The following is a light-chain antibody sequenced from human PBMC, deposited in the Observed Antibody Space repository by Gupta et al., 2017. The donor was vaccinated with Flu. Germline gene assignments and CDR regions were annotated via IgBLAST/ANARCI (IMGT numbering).Light chain of an antibody. Sequence: DIQMTQSPSSLSASVGDRVTITCRASQLISTYLNWYQHKPGQVPKLLIYTASTLQTGVPPRFSGSGSGTDFTLTIDRLQPEDFATYYCHQRVSDRGTFGQGTRVEVK. CDR2: TAS. V-gene: IGKV1-39*01. CDR1: QLISTY. J-gene: IGKJ1*01. CDR3: HQRVSDRGT.